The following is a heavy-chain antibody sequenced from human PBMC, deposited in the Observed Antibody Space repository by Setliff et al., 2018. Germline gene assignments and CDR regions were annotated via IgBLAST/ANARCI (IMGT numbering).Heavy chain of an antibody. V-gene: IGHV3-7*01. CDR2: INPHGSEK. CDR1: GFSFSSFW. J-gene: IGHJ4*02. CDR3: FGAGTCSY. D-gene: IGHD3-10*01. Sequence: PGGSLRLSCAASGFSFSSFWMSWVRQPPGKGLEWLASINPHGSEKYYADSVKGRFTISRDNAKNSLSLQMNNLRSEDTAVYYCFGAGTCSYWGQGTLVTVSS.